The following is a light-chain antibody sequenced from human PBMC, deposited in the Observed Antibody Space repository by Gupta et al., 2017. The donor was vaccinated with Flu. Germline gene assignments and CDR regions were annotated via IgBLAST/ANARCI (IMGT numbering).Light chain of an antibody. CDR3: QQRSNWPPSIT. Sequence: EIVLTQSPATLSLSPGERATLSCRASQSVSSYLAWYQQKHGQAPRLLIYDASNRATGIPSRFSGSGSGTDFTLTISLLEPEDFAVYYCQQRSNWPPSITFGQGTRLEIK. J-gene: IGKJ5*01. CDR1: QSVSSY. CDR2: DAS. V-gene: IGKV3-11*01.